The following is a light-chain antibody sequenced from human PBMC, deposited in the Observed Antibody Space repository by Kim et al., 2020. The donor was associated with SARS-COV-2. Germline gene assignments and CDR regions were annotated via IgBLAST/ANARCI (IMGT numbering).Light chain of an antibody. CDR2: DAS. V-gene: IGKV3-11*01. CDR3: QQRSNWPLT. Sequence: WCPGERATLSCRASQSDSSYLAWYQQKPGQAPRLLIYDASNRATGIPARFSGSGSGADFTLTISSLEPEDFAVYYCQQRSNWPLTFGGGTKVDIK. J-gene: IGKJ4*01. CDR1: QSDSSY.